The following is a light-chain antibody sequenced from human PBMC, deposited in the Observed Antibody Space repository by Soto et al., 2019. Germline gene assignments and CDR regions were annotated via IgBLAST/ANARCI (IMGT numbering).Light chain of an antibody. V-gene: IGKV1-39*01. CDR1: QAISSY. Sequence: DIQMTQAPSFLSASAGGRVSITCRASQAISSYLAWYQQKPGRAPKLLIYAASSLQSGVPSRFSGSGSGTDFTLTISSLQPEDFATYYCQQSYSTLLTFGGGTKVDIK. CDR3: QQSYSTLLT. CDR2: AAS. J-gene: IGKJ4*01.